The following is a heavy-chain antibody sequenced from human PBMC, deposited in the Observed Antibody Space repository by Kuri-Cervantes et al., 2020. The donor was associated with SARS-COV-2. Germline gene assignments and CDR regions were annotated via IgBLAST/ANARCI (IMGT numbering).Heavy chain of an antibody. D-gene: IGHD6-13*01. J-gene: IGHJ4*02. Sequence: LSLTCAASGFTFSSYSMNWVRQAPGKGLEWVSSISSSSSYIYYADSVKGRFTISRDNAKNSLYLQMNSLRAEDTAVYYCARDGWGSSIDYWGQGTLVTVSS. CDR1: GFTFSSYS. CDR3: ARDGWGSSIDY. CDR2: ISSSSSYI. V-gene: IGHV3-21*01.